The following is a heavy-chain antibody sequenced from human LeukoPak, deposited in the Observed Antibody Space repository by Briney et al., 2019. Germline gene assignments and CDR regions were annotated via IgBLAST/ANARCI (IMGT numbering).Heavy chain of an antibody. V-gene: IGHV3-48*01. Sequence: GGSLRLSCAASGFTFSIYSMNWVRQAPGKGLEWVSYISSSSSIIYYADSVKGRFTISRDNSKNTLYLQMDSLRAEDTAVYYCARVGRQLSFDQWGQGTLVTVSS. CDR3: ARVGRQLSFDQ. J-gene: IGHJ5*02. CDR2: ISSSSSII. D-gene: IGHD5-18*01. CDR1: GFTFSIYS.